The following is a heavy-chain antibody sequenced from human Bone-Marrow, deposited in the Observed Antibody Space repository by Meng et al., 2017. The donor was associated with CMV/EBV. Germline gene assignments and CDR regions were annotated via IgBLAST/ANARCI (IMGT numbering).Heavy chain of an antibody. Sequence: ASVKVSCKASGYSFTGYFLHWVRQAPRQGLEWMGWVNPFSGDTNYAQKFQGRLTMTRDASINTAYLGLSRLRSDDTAMYYCARDGGFCTSTSCPNWFDPWGQGTLVTVSS. CDR2: VNPFSGDT. V-gene: IGHV1-2*02. CDR3: ARDGGFCTSTSCPNWFDP. J-gene: IGHJ5*02. D-gene: IGHD2-2*01. CDR1: GYSFTGYF.